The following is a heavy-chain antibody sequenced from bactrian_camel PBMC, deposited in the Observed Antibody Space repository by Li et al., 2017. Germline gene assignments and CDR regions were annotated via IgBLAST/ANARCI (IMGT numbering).Heavy chain of an antibody. CDR2: MHSPGSE. CDR1: GLSVGDSD. CDR3: AVVKNPTKVHAAGIGSADFGY. D-gene: IGHD2*01. V-gene: IGHV3S55*01. J-gene: IGHJ6*01. Sequence: HVQLVESGGGSVQAGGTLRLSCVASGLSVGDSDVGWFRQVPGKGREAIAIMHSPGSETYADSVTGRATISKDNAKNTLYLQMNNLKPEDSGMYYCAVVKNPTKVHAAGIGSADFGYWGQGTQVTVS.